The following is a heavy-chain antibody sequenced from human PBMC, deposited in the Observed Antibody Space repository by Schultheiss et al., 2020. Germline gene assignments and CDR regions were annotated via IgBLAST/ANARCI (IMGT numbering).Heavy chain of an antibody. J-gene: IGHJ6*02. CDR2: ISYDGSNK. Sequence: WGSLRLSCAASGFTFSSYGMHWVRQAPGKGLEWVAVISYDGSNKYYADSVKGRFTISRDNSKNTLYLQMNSLRAEDTAVYYCAREGSGYYTGMGYYYGMDVWGQGTTVTVSS. D-gene: IGHD3-3*01. CDR1: GFTFSSYG. CDR3: AREGSGYYTGMGYYYGMDV. V-gene: IGHV3-30*03.